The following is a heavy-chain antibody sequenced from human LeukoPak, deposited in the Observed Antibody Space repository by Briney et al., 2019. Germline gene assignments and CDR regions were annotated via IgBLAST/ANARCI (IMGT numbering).Heavy chain of an antibody. CDR2: IIPIIGTV. V-gene: IGHV1-69*01. CDR3: ARQITMIEEGAFDI. J-gene: IGHJ3*02. Sequence: GSSVKVSCKASGGTFSSYAISWVRQAPRQGLEWMGGIIPIIGTVNYAQKFQGRVTITADESTSTAYMELSSLRSEDTAVYYCARQITMIEEGAFDIWGQGTMVTVSS. CDR1: GGTFSSYA. D-gene: IGHD3-22*01.